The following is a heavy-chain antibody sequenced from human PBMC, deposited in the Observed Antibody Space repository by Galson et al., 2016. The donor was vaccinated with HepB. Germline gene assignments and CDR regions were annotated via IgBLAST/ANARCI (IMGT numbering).Heavy chain of an antibody. V-gene: IGHV6-1*01. Sequence: CAISGDSVSSNSAAWNWIRQSPSRGLEWLGRTYYRSKWYKDYAVSVRGRITINPDTSKNQLSLQLVSLTPEDTAVYYCARDFHDYGGHSVRYFDLWGRGTLVTVSS. CDR2: TYYRSKWYK. CDR3: ARDFHDYGGHSVRYFDL. D-gene: IGHD4-23*01. CDR1: GDSVSSNSAA. J-gene: IGHJ2*01.